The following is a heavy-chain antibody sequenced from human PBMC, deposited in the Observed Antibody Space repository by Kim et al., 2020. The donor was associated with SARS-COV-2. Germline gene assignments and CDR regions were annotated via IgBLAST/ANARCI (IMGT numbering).Heavy chain of an antibody. V-gene: IGHV1-3*01. J-gene: IGHJ4*02. CDR3: ATGRGWGGSYYLAPFDY. CDR2: INAGNGNT. Sequence: ASVKVSCKASGYTFTSYAMHWVRQAPGQRLEWMGWINAGNGNTKYSQKFQGRVTITRDTSASTAYMELSSLRSEDTAVYYCATGRGWGGSYYLAPFDYWGQGTLVTVSS. D-gene: IGHD1-26*01. CDR1: GYTFTSYA.